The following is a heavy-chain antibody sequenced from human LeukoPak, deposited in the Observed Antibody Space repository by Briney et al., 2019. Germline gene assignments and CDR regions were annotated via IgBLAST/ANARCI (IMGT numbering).Heavy chain of an antibody. CDR2: VSAYNRNT. D-gene: IGHD6-19*01. J-gene: IGHJ4*02. V-gene: IGHV1-18*01. Sequence: ASGKVSCMTSGYTFTKYGIRWVRQAPGQGLEWVGWVSAYNRNTSYAQKLQGRVTMTTDTSTSTAYMEVRNLRSDDTAIYYCVIDRSFTSGWYPRGYFDYWGQGTLFTVSS. CDR1: GYTFTKYG. CDR3: VIDRSFTSGWYPRGYFDY.